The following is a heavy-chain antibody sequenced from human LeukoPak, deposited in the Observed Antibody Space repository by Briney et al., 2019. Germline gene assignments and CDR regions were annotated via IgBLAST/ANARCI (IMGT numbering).Heavy chain of an antibody. CDR2: IYYSGST. CDR1: GGSISSGGYY. V-gene: IGHV4-31*03. J-gene: IGHJ4*02. D-gene: IGHD1-26*01. Sequence: PSQTLSLTCTVSGGSISSGGYYWSWIRQHPGKGLEWIGYIYYSGSTYYNPSLKSRVTISVDTSKNHFSLKLSSVTAADTAVYYCARGRWELPLDYWGQGTLVTVSS. CDR3: ARGRWELPLDY.